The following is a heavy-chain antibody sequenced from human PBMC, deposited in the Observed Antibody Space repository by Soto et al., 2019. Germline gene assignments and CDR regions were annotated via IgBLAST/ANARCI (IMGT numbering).Heavy chain of an antibody. Sequence: QVQLVESGGGVVQPGRSLRLSCAASEFTFSNYGMHWVRQAPGKGLEWVAVILNDGSNRYHADSVKDRFTISRDNSKTTLYLQVNSLRAEDTAVYYCARDDEYSGNGMDVWGQGTTVTVS. CDR3: ARDDEYSGNGMDV. V-gene: IGHV3-33*01. D-gene: IGHD3-10*01. CDR1: EFTFSNYG. J-gene: IGHJ6*02. CDR2: ILNDGSNR.